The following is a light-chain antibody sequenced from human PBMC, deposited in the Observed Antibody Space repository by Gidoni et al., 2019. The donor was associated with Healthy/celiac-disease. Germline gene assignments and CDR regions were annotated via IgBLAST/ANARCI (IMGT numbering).Light chain of an antibody. CDR2: EVS. V-gene: IGLV2-14*01. Sequence: QSALTQPASVSGSPGQSITLSCTGTSSDVGGYNYVSWYQQHPGKAPKLLIYEVSNRPSGVSNRFSGSKSGNTASLTISGLQAEDEADYYCSSYTSSSTLEWVFGGGTKLTVL. CDR3: SSYTSSSTLEWV. J-gene: IGLJ3*02. CDR1: SSDVGGYNY.